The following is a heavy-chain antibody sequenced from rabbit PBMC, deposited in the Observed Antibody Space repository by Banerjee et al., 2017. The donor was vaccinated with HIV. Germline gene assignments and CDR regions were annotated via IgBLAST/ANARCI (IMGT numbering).Heavy chain of an antibody. J-gene: IGHJ4*01. D-gene: IGHD8-1*01. Sequence: QSMEASGGDLVKPGASLTRTCIAFGFSFSGSYYMRWVRQAPGKGLEWSACIDPSSGSPYYASWAKGRFTISKTSSTTVTLQMTSLTAADTATYFCARDGYGSSRYIRLNLWGPGTLVTVS. V-gene: IGHV1S40*01. CDR1: GFSFSGSYY. CDR3: ARDGYGSSRYIRLNL. CDR2: IDPSSGSP.